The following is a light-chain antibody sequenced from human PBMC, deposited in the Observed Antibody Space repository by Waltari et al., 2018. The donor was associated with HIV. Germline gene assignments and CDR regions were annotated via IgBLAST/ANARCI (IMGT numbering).Light chain of an antibody. Sequence: QSVLTPPPSVPGAPGQRVTISCTGTSSNIGANYDVHWYRQLPGTTAKVLIDANNNRPSGVPDRFSGSKAGTSSSLAITGLQPEDESDYHCQSYDSTLSGWVFGGGTKLTVL. CDR1: SSNIGANYD. CDR2: ANN. V-gene: IGLV1-40*01. CDR3: QSYDSTLSGWV. J-gene: IGLJ3*02.